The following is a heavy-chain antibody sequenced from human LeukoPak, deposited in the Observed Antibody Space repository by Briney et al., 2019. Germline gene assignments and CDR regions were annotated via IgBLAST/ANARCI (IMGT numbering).Heavy chain of an antibody. CDR3: ARDNTILNWFDP. CDR1: GGTFSSYA. D-gene: IGHD3-3*01. Sequence: SVKVSCKASGGTFSSYAISWVRQAPGQGLEWMGRIIPILGIANYAQKFQGRVTITADKSTSTAYMELSSLRSEDTALYYCARDNTILNWFDPWGQGTLVTVSS. CDR2: IIPILGIA. V-gene: IGHV1-69*04. J-gene: IGHJ5*02.